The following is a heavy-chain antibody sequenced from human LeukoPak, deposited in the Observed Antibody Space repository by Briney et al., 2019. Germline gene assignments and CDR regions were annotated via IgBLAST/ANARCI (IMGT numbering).Heavy chain of an antibody. Sequence: ASVKVSCKVSGYTLTELSMHWVRQAPGKGLEWMGGIIPIFGTANYAQKFQGRVTITADESTSTAYMELSSLRSEDTAVYYCASWGAYCGGDCYSDYYFDYWGQGTLVTVSS. CDR2: IIPIFGTA. J-gene: IGHJ4*02. CDR1: GYTLTELS. V-gene: IGHV1-69*13. CDR3: ASWGAYCGGDCYSDYYFDY. D-gene: IGHD2-21*02.